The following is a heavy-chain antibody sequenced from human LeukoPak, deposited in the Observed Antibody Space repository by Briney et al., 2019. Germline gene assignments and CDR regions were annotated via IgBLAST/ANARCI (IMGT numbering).Heavy chain of an antibody. CDR2: ISRDGGST. D-gene: IGHD6-13*01. CDR3: AKDTEPAAGTEIDH. CDR1: GFTLDDYA. V-gene: IGHV3-43*02. Sequence: GGALRLSCAASGFTLDDYAMHWVRQAPGKGLEWVSLISRDGGSTYYAHSVKGRFAISRDNTKNSLYLQMNSLRSEDTALYYCAKDTEPAAGTEIDHWGQGTLVTVSS. J-gene: IGHJ4*02.